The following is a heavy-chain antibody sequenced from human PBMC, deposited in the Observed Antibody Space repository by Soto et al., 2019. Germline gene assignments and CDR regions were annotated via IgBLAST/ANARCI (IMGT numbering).Heavy chain of an antibody. CDR1: GGTFSSYT. D-gene: IGHD5-12*01. CDR3: AREAPYSGYVNY. CDR2: IIPILGIA. J-gene: IGHJ4*02. V-gene: IGHV1-69*02. Sequence: QVQLVQSGAEVKKPGSSVKVSCKASGGTFSSYTISWVRQAPGQGLEWMGRIIPILGIANYAQKFQGRVTITADKSTSTAYMELSSLRSEDTAVYYCAREAPYSGYVNYWGQGTLVTVSS.